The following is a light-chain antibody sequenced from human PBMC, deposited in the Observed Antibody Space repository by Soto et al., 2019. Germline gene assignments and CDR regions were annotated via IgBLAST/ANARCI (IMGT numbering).Light chain of an antibody. CDR3: QQANSFPFT. CDR2: GAS. V-gene: IGKV1-12*01. Sequence: DMQMTQSPSSVSASLGDRVTITCRASQDIHTWLAWYQQKPGQAPKLLIYGASHLQSGVPSRFSGSGSGTDFTLTISSLQSEYFATYYCQQANSFPFTFGPGTKVDVK. J-gene: IGKJ3*01. CDR1: QDIHTW.